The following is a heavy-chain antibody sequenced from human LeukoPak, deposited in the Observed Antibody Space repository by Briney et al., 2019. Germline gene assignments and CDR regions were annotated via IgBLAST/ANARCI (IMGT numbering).Heavy chain of an antibody. CDR1: GFTFSSYS. CDR2: ISSSGSYI. D-gene: IGHD5-18*01. V-gene: IGHV3-21*01. CDR3: ARGSGVQVWSSLDY. J-gene: IGHJ4*02. Sequence: GGSLRLSCAASGFTFSSYSMNWVREATGKGLEGVSSISSSGSYIYYADSLKGRFTISRDNAKNSLYLQMNSLRAEDTAVYYCARGSGVQVWSSLDYWGQGTLVTVSS.